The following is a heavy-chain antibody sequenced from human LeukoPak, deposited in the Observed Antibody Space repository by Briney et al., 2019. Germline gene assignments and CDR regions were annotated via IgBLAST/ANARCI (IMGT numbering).Heavy chain of an antibody. D-gene: IGHD3-16*01. V-gene: IGHV3-11*01. CDR2: ISSSGSTI. CDR3: ARDESDYVWGSYGYYYDYMDV. CDR1: GFTFSDYY. Sequence: GGSLRLSCAASGFTFSDYYMSWIRQAPGKGLEWVSYISSSGSTIYYADSVKGRFTISRDNAKNSLYLQMNSLRAEDTAVYYCARDESDYVWGSYGYYYDYMDVWGKGTTVTISS. J-gene: IGHJ6*03.